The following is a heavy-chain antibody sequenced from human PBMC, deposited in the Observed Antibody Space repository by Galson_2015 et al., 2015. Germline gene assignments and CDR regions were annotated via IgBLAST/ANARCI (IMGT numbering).Heavy chain of an antibody. CDR3: ARRFLLEEY. J-gene: IGHJ4*02. V-gene: IGHV3-48*03. CDR1: GFTFGSYE. Sequence: SLRLSCAASGFTFGSYEMNWVRQAPGKGLEWVSYISSSGGTIYYADSVKGRFTISRDNAKNSLYLQMNSLRAEDTAVYYCARRFLLEEYWGQGTLVTVSS. CDR2: ISSSGGTI.